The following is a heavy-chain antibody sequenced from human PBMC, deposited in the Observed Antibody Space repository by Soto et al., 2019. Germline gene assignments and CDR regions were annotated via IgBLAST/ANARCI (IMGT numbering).Heavy chain of an antibody. CDR1: GFTFSSYA. Sequence: GGSLRLSCAASGFTFSSYAMSWVRQAPGKGLEWVSAISGSGGSTYYADSVKGRFTISRDNSKNTLYLQMNSLRAEDTAVYYCAKGQHCSGGSCYHRLHSYYYYYMDVWGKGTTVTVSS. V-gene: IGHV3-23*01. J-gene: IGHJ6*03. CDR2: ISGSGGST. CDR3: AKGQHCSGGSCYHRLHSYYYYYMDV. D-gene: IGHD2-15*01.